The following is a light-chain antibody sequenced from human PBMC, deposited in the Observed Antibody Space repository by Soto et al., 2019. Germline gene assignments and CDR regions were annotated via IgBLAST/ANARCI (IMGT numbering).Light chain of an antibody. CDR3: QQHYINPIT. V-gene: IGKV4-1*01. J-gene: IGKJ5*01. CDR2: WAS. CDR1: QSVLYSAKNKNF. Sequence: DIVMTQSPDSLAVSLGERATIHYKSSQSVLYSAKNKNFLTWYQQKPGQPPKLLIYWASTRESGVPDRFTGRGCGTDFDLTINNLKAGVGAIYYCQQHYINPITFGQGTRLEIK.